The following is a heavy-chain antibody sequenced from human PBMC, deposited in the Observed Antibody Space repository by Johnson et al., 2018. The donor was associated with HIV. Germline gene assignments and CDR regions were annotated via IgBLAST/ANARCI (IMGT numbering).Heavy chain of an antibody. CDR2: INWNGGST. CDR3: ARDEWRIRAFDI. CDR1: GFTFDDYG. J-gene: IGHJ3*02. Sequence: VQLVESGGGVVRPGGSLRLSCAASGFTFDDYGMSWVRQAPGKGLEWVAGINWNGGSTGYADSVKGRFTISRDNAKNSLYLQMNRLRAEDTAVYYCARDEWRIRAFDIWGQGTMVTVSS. V-gene: IGHV3-20*04. D-gene: IGHD2-8*01.